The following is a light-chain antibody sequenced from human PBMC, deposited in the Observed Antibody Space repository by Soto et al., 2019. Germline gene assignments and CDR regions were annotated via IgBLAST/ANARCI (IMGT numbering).Light chain of an antibody. CDR3: QQYNNWPPGYT. V-gene: IGKV3-15*01. J-gene: IGKJ2*01. Sequence: EIVMTQSPATLSVSPGERATLSCRASQSVSCKLAWYQQKPGQAPRLLIYGASTRATGIPDRFSGSGSGTEFTLTISSLQPEDSAVYYCQQYNNWPPGYTFGQGNKLEIK. CDR1: QSVSCK. CDR2: GAS.